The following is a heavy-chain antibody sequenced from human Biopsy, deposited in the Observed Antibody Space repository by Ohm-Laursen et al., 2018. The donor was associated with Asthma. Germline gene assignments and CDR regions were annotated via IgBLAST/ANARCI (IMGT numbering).Heavy chain of an antibody. V-gene: IGHV1-69*06. J-gene: IGHJ5*02. CDR3: ARDQDGPLLSPRLYNWFDP. CDR2: IIPMFGTT. Sequence: SVKVSCNASGGSFGNHAVGWVRQAPGQGLEWMGGIIPMFGTTKYAQKFQGRVTFTADKSTNTAYMELSSLRSEDTALYYCARDQDGPLLSPRLYNWFDPWGQGTLVIVSS. CDR1: GGSFGNHA. D-gene: IGHD1-26*01.